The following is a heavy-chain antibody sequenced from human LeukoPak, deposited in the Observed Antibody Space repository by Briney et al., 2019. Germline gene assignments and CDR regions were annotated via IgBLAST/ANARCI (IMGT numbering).Heavy chain of an antibody. CDR2: VSLTGET. Sequence: SETLSLTCGVSGGSISSTNWWSWVRQPPGQGLEWIGEVSLTGETKSNPSLNGRVTMPLDGSRNKLSLPLTSVMAADTAIYYCSRESGDFCPCGYWGQGTLVIVPP. CDR1: GGSISSTNW. D-gene: IGHD3-16*01. V-gene: IGHV4-4*02. CDR3: SRESGDFCPCGY. J-gene: IGHJ4*02.